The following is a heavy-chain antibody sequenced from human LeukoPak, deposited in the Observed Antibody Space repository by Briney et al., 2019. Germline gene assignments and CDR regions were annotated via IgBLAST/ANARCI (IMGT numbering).Heavy chain of an antibody. CDR3: ARRKRVVTAIPAAVYDAFDI. Sequence: SVKVSCKASGGTFSSYAISWVRQAPGQGLEWMGGIIPIFGTANYAQKFHGRVTITTDESTSTAYMELSSLRSEDTAVYYCARRKRVVTAIPAAVYDAFDIWGQGTMVTVSS. D-gene: IGHD2-21*02. V-gene: IGHV1-69*05. J-gene: IGHJ3*02. CDR2: IIPIFGTA. CDR1: GGTFSSYA.